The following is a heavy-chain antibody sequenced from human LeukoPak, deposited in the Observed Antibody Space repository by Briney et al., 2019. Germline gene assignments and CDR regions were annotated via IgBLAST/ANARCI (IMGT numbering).Heavy chain of an antibody. CDR3: AKLTGVYYYYMDV. CDR1: GYSFTSYW. Sequence: GESLKISCKGSGYSFTSYWIGWARQMPGKGLEWMGIIYPGDSDTRYSPSFQGQVTISADKSISTAYLQWSSLKASDTAMYNCAKLTGVYYYYMDVWGKGTTVTVSS. V-gene: IGHV5-51*01. J-gene: IGHJ6*03. CDR2: IYPGDSDT.